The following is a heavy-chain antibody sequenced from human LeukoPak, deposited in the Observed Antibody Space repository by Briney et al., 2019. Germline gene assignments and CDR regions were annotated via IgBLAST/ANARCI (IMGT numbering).Heavy chain of an antibody. V-gene: IGHV3-30*18. CDR2: ISYDGSNK. CDR1: GSTFSSYA. J-gene: IGHJ4*02. Sequence: GRSLRLSCAASGSTFSSYAMHWVRQAPGKGLEWVAVISYDGSNKYYADSVKGRFTISRDNSKNTLYLQMNSLRAEDTAVYYCAKSYYYDKLAYYWGQGTLVTVSS. D-gene: IGHD3-22*01. CDR3: AKSYYYDKLAYY.